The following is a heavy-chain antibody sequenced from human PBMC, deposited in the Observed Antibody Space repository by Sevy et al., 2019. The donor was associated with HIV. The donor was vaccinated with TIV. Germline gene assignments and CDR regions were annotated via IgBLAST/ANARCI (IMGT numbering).Heavy chain of an antibody. J-gene: IGHJ4*02. D-gene: IGHD6-19*01. CDR2: INAGNGNT. CDR3: ARVTLYSSGWCDY. CDR1: GYTFTSYA. V-gene: IGHV1-3*01. Sequence: ASVKVSCKASGYTFTSYAMHWVRQAPGQRLEWMGWINAGNGNTKYSQMFQGRVTITRDTSASTAYMELSSLRSEDTAVYYCARVTLYSSGWCDYWGQGTLVTVSS.